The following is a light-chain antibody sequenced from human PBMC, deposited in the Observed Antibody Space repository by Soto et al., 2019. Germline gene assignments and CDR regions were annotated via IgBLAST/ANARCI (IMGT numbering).Light chain of an antibody. V-gene: IGKV3-15*01. J-gene: IGKJ5*01. CDR3: QQYNTWPLIT. CDR2: GAS. Sequence: EIVMTQSPATLSVSPGERATLSCRASQSVRGNLAWYQQRPGQSPRLLIYGASSRATGIPARFSGSGSGTEFTLSISSLQSEDFAVYYCQQYNTWPLITFGPGTRLDIK. CDR1: QSVRGN.